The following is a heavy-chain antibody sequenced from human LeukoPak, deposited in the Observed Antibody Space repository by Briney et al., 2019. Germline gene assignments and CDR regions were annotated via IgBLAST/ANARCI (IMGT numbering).Heavy chain of an antibody. CDR2: ISAYNGDT. D-gene: IGHD1-26*01. CDR3: ARDSELSIVGAQGNWLDP. Sequence: GASVKVSCKASGYSFISYGICWVRQAPGQGLEWMGWISAYNGDTNYAQKFQGRVTMTKDTSTSTAYMELRSLRSDDTALYYCARDSELSIVGAQGNWLDPWGQGTLVIVSS. CDR1: GYSFISYG. V-gene: IGHV1-18*01. J-gene: IGHJ5*02.